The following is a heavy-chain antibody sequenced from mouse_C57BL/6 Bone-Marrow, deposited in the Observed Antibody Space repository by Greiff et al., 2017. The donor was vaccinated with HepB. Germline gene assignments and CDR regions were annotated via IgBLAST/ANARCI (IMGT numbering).Heavy chain of an antibody. CDR2: INPSNGGT. D-gene: IGHD1-1*02. CDR3: ARGGGGKSWYFDV. Sequence: QVQLQQPGTELVKPGASVKLSCKASGYTFTSSWMHWVKQSPGQGIEWIGNINPSNGGTNYNEKFKSKATLTVDKSSSTAYMQLSSLTSEDSAVYYCARGGGGKSWYFDVWGTGTTVTVSS. V-gene: IGHV1-53*01. J-gene: IGHJ1*03. CDR1: GYTFTSSW.